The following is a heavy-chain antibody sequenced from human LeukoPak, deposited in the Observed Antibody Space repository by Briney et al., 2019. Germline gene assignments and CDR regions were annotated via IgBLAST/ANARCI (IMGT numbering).Heavy chain of an antibody. CDR3: ARDPGGRNLDY. V-gene: IGHV4-59*01. J-gene: IGHJ4*02. CDR2: IYYSGST. Sequence: SETLSLTCTVSGGSISPYYWSWIRQPPGKGLEWIGYIYYSGSTNYNPSLKSRVTISVDTSKNQFSLSLSSVTAADTAVYYCARDPGGRNLDYWGQGTLVTVSS. D-gene: IGHD1-26*01. CDR1: GGSISPYY.